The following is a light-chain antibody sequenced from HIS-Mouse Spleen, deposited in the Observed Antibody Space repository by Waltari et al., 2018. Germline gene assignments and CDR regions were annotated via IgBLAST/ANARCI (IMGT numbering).Light chain of an antibody. CDR1: SSDVGGYNY. CDR2: DVS. CDR3: CSYAGSYTWV. V-gene: IGLV2-11*01. J-gene: IGLJ3*02. Sequence: QSALTQPRSVSGSPGQSVTISCTGTSSDVGGYNYVSWYQQHPGKAPKLMIYDVSKRPSGGPERFSGSKSGNTASLSISGIQAEDEADYYCCSYAGSYTWVFGGGTKLTVL.